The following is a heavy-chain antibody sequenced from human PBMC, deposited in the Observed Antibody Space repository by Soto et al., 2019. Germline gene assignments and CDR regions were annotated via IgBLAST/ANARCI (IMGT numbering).Heavy chain of an antibody. J-gene: IGHJ3*02. CDR3: AREKAEDAFDI. V-gene: IGHV4-31*03. CDR1: GGSISSGGYY. CDR2: IYYSGST. Sequence: PSETLSLTGTVSGGSISSGGYYWSWIRQHPGKGLEWSGYIYYSGSTYYNPSLKSRVTISVDTSKHQFSLKLSSVTAADTAVYYCAREKAEDAFDIWGQGTMVTVSS.